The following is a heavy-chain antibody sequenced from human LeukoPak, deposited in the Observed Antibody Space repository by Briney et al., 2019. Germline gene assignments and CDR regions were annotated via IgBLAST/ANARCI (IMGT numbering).Heavy chain of an antibody. CDR2: IRFDGSNE. CDR3: AKDPQPTCSSTSCNYFDY. CDR1: GFTFGSYG. J-gene: IGHJ4*02. D-gene: IGHD2-2*01. Sequence: GGSLRLSCAASGFTFGSYGMHWVRQTPGKGLEWVAFIRFDGSNEYYADSVKGRFTISRDNSKNTLYLQMNSLRAEDTAVYYCAKDPQPTCSSTSCNYFDYWGQGTLVTVSS. V-gene: IGHV3-30*02.